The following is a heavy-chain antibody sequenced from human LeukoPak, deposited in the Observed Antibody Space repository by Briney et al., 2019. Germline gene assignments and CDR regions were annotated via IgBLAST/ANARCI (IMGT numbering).Heavy chain of an antibody. D-gene: IGHD2-15*01. Sequence: TGGSLRLSCAASGFTFSSYAMHWVRQAPGKGLEWVAVISYDGSNKYYADSVKGRFTISRDNSKNTLYLQMNSLRAEDTAVYYCAKDSEDIVVVVAATRNYFDYWGQGTLVTVSS. J-gene: IGHJ4*02. V-gene: IGHV3-30*01. CDR1: GFTFSSYA. CDR2: ISYDGSNK. CDR3: AKDSEDIVVVVAATRNYFDY.